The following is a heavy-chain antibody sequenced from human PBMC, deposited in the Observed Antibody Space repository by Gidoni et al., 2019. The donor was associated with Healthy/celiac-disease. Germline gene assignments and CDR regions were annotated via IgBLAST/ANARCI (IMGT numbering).Heavy chain of an antibody. Sequence: EVQLVESGGGLVKPGGSLRLSCAASGFTFSSYSMHWVREAPGKGLEWVSSISISSSYISYADSVKGRFTISRDNAKNSLYLQMNSLRAEDTAVYYCARDDLPGRGGITIFGATTAHFDYWGQGTLVTVSS. CDR1: GFTFSSYS. D-gene: IGHD3-3*01. CDR3: ARDDLPGRGGITIFGATTAHFDY. CDR2: ISISSSYI. J-gene: IGHJ4*02. V-gene: IGHV3-21*01.